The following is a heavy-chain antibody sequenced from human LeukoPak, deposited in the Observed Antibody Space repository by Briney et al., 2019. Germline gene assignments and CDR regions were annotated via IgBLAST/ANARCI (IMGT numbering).Heavy chain of an antibody. D-gene: IGHD3-10*01. V-gene: IGHV1-69*13. CDR1: GGTFSSYA. J-gene: IGHJ4*02. CDR2: IIPIFGTA. CDR3: ASDLPYYGSGSYYTRNSTLLY. Sequence: ASVKVSCKASGGTFSSYAISWVRQAPGQGLEWMGGIIPIFGTANYAQKFQGRVTITADESTSTAYMELSSLRSEDTAVYYCASDLPYYGSGSYYTRNSTLLYWGQGTLVTVSS.